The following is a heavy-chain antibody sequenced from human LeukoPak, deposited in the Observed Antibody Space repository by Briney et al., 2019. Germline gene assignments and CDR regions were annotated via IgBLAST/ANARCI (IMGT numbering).Heavy chain of an antibody. J-gene: IGHJ4*02. CDR2: IKGDGSEK. V-gene: IGHV3-7*04. D-gene: IGHD1-1*01. CDR3: AKEGDWNLDY. CDR1: DFNFRSNW. Sequence: GGSLRLSCVASDFNFRSNWMVWVRQAPGRGLEWVANIKGDGSEKNYVDSVKGRFSISRDNAKNSLYLEMNSLRAEDTGVYYCAKEGDWNLDYWGQGALVTVSS.